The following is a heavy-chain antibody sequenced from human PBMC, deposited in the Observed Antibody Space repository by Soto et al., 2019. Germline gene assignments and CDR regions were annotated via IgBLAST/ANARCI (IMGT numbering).Heavy chain of an antibody. J-gene: IGHJ3*02. Sequence: GESLKISCNGSGYSFTSYWISWVRQMHGKGLEWMGRIDPSDSYTNCSPSFQGHVTISADKSISTAYLQWSSLKASDTAMYYCARQLAYDTYTRPDAFDIWGQGTMVTVAS. V-gene: IGHV5-10-1*01. CDR2: IDPSDSYT. CDR3: ARQLAYDTYTRPDAFDI. D-gene: IGHD3-9*01. CDR1: GYSFTSYW.